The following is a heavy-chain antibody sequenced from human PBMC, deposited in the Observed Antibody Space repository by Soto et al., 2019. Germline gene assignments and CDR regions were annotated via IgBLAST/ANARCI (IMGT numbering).Heavy chain of an antibody. J-gene: IGHJ4*02. Sequence: GASVKVSCKASGYTFTSYGISWVRQAPGQGLEWMGWISAYNGNTNYAQKLQGRVTMTTDTSTSTAYMELRSLRSDDTAVYYCARELGITGTNEKPYWGQGTLVTVSS. D-gene: IGHD1-7*01. CDR3: ARELGITGTNEKPY. CDR1: GYTFTSYG. V-gene: IGHV1-18*01. CDR2: ISAYNGNT.